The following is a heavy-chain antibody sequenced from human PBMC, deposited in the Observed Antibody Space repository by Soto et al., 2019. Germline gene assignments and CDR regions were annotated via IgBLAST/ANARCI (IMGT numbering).Heavy chain of an antibody. CDR1: GFSLSNAGLG. J-gene: IGHJ5*02. Sequence: QVTVKESGPVLVKPTETLTLTCTVSGFSLSNAGLGVSWIRQPPGKALEWLAHIFSNDEKSYSTSLKSRLTISXDXXKSQVVLTMTTMDPVDTATYYCASTYTTSWYWFDPWGQGTLVTVSS. V-gene: IGHV2-26*04. CDR2: IFSNDEK. D-gene: IGHD6-13*01. CDR3: ASTYTTSWYWFDP.